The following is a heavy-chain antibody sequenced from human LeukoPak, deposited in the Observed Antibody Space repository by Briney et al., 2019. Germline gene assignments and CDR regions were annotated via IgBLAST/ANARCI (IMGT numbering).Heavy chain of an antibody. CDR2: IYYSGST. Sequence: SETLSLTCTVSGGSISSYYWSWIRQPPGKGLEWIVYIYYSGSTNYNPSLKSRVTISLDTSKNQFFLKLSSVTAADTAVYYCARHFYGGNLDFDYWGQGTLVTVSS. CDR1: GGSISSYY. V-gene: IGHV4-59*01. CDR3: ARHFYGGNLDFDY. D-gene: IGHD4-23*01. J-gene: IGHJ4*02.